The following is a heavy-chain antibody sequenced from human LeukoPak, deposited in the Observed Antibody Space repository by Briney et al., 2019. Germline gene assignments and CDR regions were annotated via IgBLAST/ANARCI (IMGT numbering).Heavy chain of an antibody. V-gene: IGHV3-30-3*01. D-gene: IGHD3-22*01. Sequence: PGGSLRLSCAASGFTFSSYPMHWVRQAPGKGLEWVAIISYDGSNKYYADSVKGRFTISRDNSKNTLYLQMNSLRAEDTAVYYCARDEHYYDSSGYYYAYWGQGTLVTVSS. CDR2: ISYDGSNK. CDR1: GFTFSSYP. J-gene: IGHJ4*02. CDR3: ARDEHYYDSSGYYYAY.